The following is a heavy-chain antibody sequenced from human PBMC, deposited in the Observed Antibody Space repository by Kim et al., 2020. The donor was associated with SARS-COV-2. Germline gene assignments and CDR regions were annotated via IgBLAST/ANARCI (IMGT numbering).Heavy chain of an antibody. Sequence: SETLSLTCTVSGGSISSYYWSWIRQPPGKGLEWIGYIYYSGSTNYNPSLKSRVTISVDTSKNQFSLKLSSVTAADTAVYYCARDGGWNYRDWFDPWGQGTLVTVSS. D-gene: IGHD1-7*01. CDR3: ARDGGWNYRDWFDP. V-gene: IGHV4-59*01. J-gene: IGHJ5*02. CDR1: GGSISSYY. CDR2: IYYSGST.